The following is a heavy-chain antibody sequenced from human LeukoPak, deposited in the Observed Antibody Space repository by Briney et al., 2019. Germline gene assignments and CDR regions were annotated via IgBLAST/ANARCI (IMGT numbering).Heavy chain of an antibody. J-gene: IGHJ4*02. CDR2: IWYDGSNK. CDR1: GFTFSSYG. Sequence: GRSLRLSCAASGFTFSSYGMRWVRQAPGKGLEWVAVIWYDGSNKYYADSVKGRFTISRDNSKNTLYLQMNSLRAEDTAVYYCARAPLRYFDWLLVYWGQGTLVTVSS. D-gene: IGHD3-9*01. CDR3: ARAPLRYFDWLLVY. V-gene: IGHV3-33*01.